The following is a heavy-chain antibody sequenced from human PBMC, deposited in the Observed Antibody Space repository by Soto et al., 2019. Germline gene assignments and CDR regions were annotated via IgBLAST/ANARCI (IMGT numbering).Heavy chain of an antibody. CDR2: ISYDGSNK. Sequence: GGSLRLSCAASGFTFSSYGMHWVRQAPGKGLEWVAVISYDGSNKYYADSVKGRFTISRDNSKNTLYLQMNSLRAEDTAVYYCAKELLSMVLDYWGQGTLVTVSS. V-gene: IGHV3-30*18. J-gene: IGHJ4*02. D-gene: IGHD2-15*01. CDR3: AKELLSMVLDY. CDR1: GFTFSSYG.